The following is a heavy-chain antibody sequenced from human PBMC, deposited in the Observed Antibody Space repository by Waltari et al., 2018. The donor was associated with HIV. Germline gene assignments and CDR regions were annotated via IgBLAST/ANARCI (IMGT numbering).Heavy chain of an antibody. J-gene: IGHJ4*02. CDR3: ARDPQYCSSTSCSYYFDY. Sequence: QVQLVESGGGVVQPGRSLGISCVASGFPFSSYAMHWVRQAPGKGLEWVAVISYDGSNKYYADSVKGRFTISRDNSKNTLYLQMNSLRAEDTAVYYCARDPQYCSSTSCSYYFDYWGQGTLVTVSS. D-gene: IGHD2-2*01. V-gene: IGHV3-30-3*01. CDR1: GFPFSSYA. CDR2: ISYDGSNK.